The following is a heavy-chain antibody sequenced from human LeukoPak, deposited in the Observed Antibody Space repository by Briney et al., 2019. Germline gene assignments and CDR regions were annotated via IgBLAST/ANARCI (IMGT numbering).Heavy chain of an antibody. V-gene: IGHV1-2*02. J-gene: IGHJ4*02. D-gene: IGHD6-13*01. Sequence: ASVKVSCKASGYTFTGYYMHWVRKAPGQGLEWMGWINPNSGGTNYAQKFQGRVTMTRDTSISTAYMELSRLRSDDTAVYYCARDHRGYSSSWYSDFDYWGQGTLVTVSS. CDR1: GYTFTGYY. CDR3: ARDHRGYSSSWYSDFDY. CDR2: INPNSGGT.